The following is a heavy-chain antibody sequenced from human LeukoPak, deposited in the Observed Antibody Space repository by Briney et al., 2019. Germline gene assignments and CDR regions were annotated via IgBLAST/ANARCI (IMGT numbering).Heavy chain of an antibody. CDR1: GYTFTSYG. Sequence: SVKVSCKASGYTFTSYGISWVRQAPGQGLEWMGGIIPIFGTANYAQKFQGRVTITADESTSTAYMELSSLRSEDTAVYYCARDPIHCSGGSCYSRAYYYYYGMDVWGKGTTVTVSS. CDR2: IIPIFGTA. D-gene: IGHD2-15*01. CDR3: ARDPIHCSGGSCYSRAYYYYYGMDV. V-gene: IGHV1-69*13. J-gene: IGHJ6*04.